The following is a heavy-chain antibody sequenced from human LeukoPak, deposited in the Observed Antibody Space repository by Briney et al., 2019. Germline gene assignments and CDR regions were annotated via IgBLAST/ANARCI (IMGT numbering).Heavy chain of an antibody. CDR3: TRDQGAQVVLFDQ. D-gene: IGHD2-15*01. V-gene: IGHV7-4-1*02. CDR1: RYILSTYA. J-gene: IGHJ4*02. Sequence: ASVKVSCKASRYILSTYAMNWVRQAPGQGFEWMGVINTNTGHPVYAPGFTGRFVFSLDTSVNTAYLQISSLKAEDTAIYYCTRDQGAQVVLFDQWGQGTLVTVSS. CDR2: INTNTGHP.